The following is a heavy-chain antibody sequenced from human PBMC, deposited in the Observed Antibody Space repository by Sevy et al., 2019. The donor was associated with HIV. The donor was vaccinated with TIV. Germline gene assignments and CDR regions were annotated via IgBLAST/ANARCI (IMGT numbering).Heavy chain of an antibody. J-gene: IGHJ3*02. CDR1: GFSFQYS. D-gene: IGHD3-22*01. CDR3: ARDRRELSYDSSGYSDAFDI. CDR2: ISSSSNYI. V-gene: IGHV3-21*01. Sequence: GGSLGLSCRVSGFSFQYSMNWVRQAPGKGLEWVSSISSSSNYIYYADSLKGRFTVSRDNAKNSVYLQMNSLRAEDTAVYYCARDRRELSYDSSGYSDAFDIWGQGTLVTVSS.